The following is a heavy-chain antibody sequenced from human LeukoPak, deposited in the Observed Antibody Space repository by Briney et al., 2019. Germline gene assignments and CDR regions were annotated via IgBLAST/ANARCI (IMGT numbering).Heavy chain of an antibody. CDR2: ISSSSSTI. V-gene: IGHV3-48*02. Sequence: GGSLRLSCAASGFTFSSYSMNWVRQAPGKGLEWVSYISSSSSTIYYADSVKGRFTIPRDNAQNSLCLQMNSLRDEDTAVYFCARGMRGYANFDYWGQGTLVTVSS. D-gene: IGHD3-3*01. CDR3: ARGMRGYANFDY. J-gene: IGHJ4*02. CDR1: GFTFSSYS.